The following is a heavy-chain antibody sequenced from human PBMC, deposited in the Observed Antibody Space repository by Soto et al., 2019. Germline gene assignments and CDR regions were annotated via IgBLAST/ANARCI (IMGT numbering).Heavy chain of an antibody. CDR2: IYPGDSDT. V-gene: IGHV5-51*01. D-gene: IGHD2-21*01. CDR1: GYSFTSHW. CDR3: ARGIVVVNVTNAFDF. J-gene: IGHJ3*01. Sequence: GESLKISCKGSGYSFTSHWIGWVRQMPGKGLEWMGIIYPGDSDTRYSPPFQGQVTISVDKSITTAYLQWSSLKASDTAIYYCARGIVVVNVTNAFDFWGQGTMVTVSS.